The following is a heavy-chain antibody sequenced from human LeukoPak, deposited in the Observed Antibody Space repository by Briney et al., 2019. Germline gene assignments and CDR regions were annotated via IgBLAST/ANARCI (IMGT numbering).Heavy chain of an antibody. V-gene: IGHV3-23*01. D-gene: IGHD6-19*01. CDR2: ISGSGGST. CDR3: RAVINLAVAGSYYFDY. J-gene: IGHJ4*02. Sequence: PGGSLRLSCAASGFTFSSYDMSWVRQAPGKGLEWVSAISGSGGSTYYADSVKGRFTISRDNSKNTLYLQMNSLRAEDTAVYYCRAVINLAVAGSYYFDYWGQGTLVTVSS. CDR1: GFTFSSYD.